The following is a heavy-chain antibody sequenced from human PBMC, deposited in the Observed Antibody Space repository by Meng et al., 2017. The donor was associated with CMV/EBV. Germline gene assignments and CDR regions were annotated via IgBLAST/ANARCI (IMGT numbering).Heavy chain of an antibody. V-gene: IGHV1-2*02. Sequence: ASVKVSCKASGYTLTGYYMHWVRQAPGQGLEWMGWINPNSGGTNYAQKFQGRVTMTRDTSISTAYMELSRLRSDDTAVYYCARVERVVPAAMDVFDYWGQGTLVTVSS. J-gene: IGHJ4*02. CDR1: GYTLTGYY. D-gene: IGHD2-2*01. CDR2: INPNSGGT. CDR3: ARVERVVPAAMDVFDY.